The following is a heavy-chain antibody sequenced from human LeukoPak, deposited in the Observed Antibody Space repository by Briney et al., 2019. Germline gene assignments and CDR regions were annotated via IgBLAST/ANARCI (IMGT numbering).Heavy chain of an antibody. J-gene: IGHJ4*02. CDR1: GFTFDDYA. CDR2: ISWNSGSI. V-gene: IGHV3-9*01. CDR3: AGGGGYSYGLNY. D-gene: IGHD5-18*01. Sequence: GGSLRLSCAASGFTFDDYAMHWVRRAPGKGLGWVSGISWNSGSIGYADSVKGRFTISRDNSKNTLYLQMNSLRAEDTAVYYCAGGGGYSYGLNYWGQGTPVTVSS.